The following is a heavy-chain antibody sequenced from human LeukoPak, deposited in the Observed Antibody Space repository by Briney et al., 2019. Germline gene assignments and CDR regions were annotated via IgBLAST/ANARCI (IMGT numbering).Heavy chain of an antibody. J-gene: IGHJ4*02. D-gene: IGHD3-22*01. V-gene: IGHV3-21*01. CDR3: ARDSVITYYYDSSGYSDY. CDR1: GFTFSSYS. CDR2: ISSSSYI. Sequence: GGSLRLSCAASGFTFSSYSMNWVRQAPGKGLEWVSSISSSSYIYYADSVKGRFTISRDNAKNSLYLQMNSLRAEGTAVYYCARDSVITYYYDSSGYSDYWGQGTLVTVSS.